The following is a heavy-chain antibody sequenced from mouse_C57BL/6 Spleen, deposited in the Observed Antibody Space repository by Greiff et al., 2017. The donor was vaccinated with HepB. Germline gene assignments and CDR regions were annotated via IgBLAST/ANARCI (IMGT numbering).Heavy chain of an antibody. J-gene: IGHJ1*03. V-gene: IGHV7-1*01. Sequence: DVQLVESGGGLVQSGRSLRLSCATSGFTFSDFYMEWVRQAPGKGLEWIAASRNKANDYTTEYSASVKGRFIVSRDTSQSILYLQMNALRAEDTAIYYGARDADYYGSSWYFDVWGTGTTVTVSS. D-gene: IGHD1-1*01. CDR3: ARDADYYGSSWYFDV. CDR1: GFTFSDFY. CDR2: SRNKANDYTT.